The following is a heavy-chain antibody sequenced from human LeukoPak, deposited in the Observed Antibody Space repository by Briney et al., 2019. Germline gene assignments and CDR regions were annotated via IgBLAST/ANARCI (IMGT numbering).Heavy chain of an antibody. CDR1: GGSISSSSYY. V-gene: IGHV4-39*07. J-gene: IGHJ4*02. CDR3: ARGAKYNWNYAPMTD. D-gene: IGHD1-7*01. CDR2: IYHSGST. Sequence: SETLSLTCTVSGGSISSSSYYWGWIRQPPGKGLEWIGEIYHSGSTNYNPSLKSRVTISVDTSKNQFSLKLSSVTAADTAVYYCARGAKYNWNYAPMTDWGQGTLVTVSS.